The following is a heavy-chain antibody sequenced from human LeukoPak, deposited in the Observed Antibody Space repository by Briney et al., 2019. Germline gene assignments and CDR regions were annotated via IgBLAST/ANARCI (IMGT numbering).Heavy chain of an antibody. J-gene: IGHJ5*02. CDR3: TRELRSAWASFDP. CDR1: GYSISSGYY. D-gene: IGHD1-26*01. Sequence: SETLSLTCTVSGYSISSGYYWGWIRQPPGKGLEWIGSIHYSARIYYNPSLKSRLTISPDTSKNQFSLKLTSVTAADTAVYYCTRELRSAWASFDPWGQGTLVIVSS. CDR2: IHYSARI. V-gene: IGHV4-38-2*02.